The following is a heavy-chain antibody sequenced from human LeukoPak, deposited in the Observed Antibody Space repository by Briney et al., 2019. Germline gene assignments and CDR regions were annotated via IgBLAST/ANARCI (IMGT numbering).Heavy chain of an antibody. CDR3: ARDESRGLFDC. D-gene: IGHD3-16*01. CDR2: TYNRSTRSN. V-gene: IGHV6-1*01. CDR1: GDTVSSNSAA. J-gene: IGHJ4*02. Sequence: SQTLSLTCASSGDTVSSNSAAWYWIRHSPTRVREWVGRTYNRSTRSNHYAVSVKRRITINPAISKNKFCLRLNSVTPEDAAVYYWARDESRGLFDCWGQGPLVTASS.